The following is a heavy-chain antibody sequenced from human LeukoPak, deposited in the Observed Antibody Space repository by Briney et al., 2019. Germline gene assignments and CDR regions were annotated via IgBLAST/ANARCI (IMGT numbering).Heavy chain of an antibody. Sequence: SGPTLVKPTQTLTLTCTLSGFSIRTHGVGVGWIRQPPGKALEWVAIIYWNGDNYYSPSLNSRSTITKDTSKNQVVLTLTKVDPVDTATYYCAHSPDYDRGNWFGPWGQGTLVTVSS. CDR3: AHSPDYDRGNWFGP. J-gene: IGHJ5*02. D-gene: IGHD4-17*01. V-gene: IGHV2-5*01. CDR1: GFSIRTHGVG. CDR2: IYWNGDN.